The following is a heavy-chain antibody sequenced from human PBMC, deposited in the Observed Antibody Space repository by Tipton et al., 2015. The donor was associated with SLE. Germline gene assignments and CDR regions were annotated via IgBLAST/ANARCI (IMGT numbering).Heavy chain of an antibody. Sequence: TLSLTCTVSGGSISSSSYYWGWIRQPPGKGLEWIGSIYYSGSTYYNPSLKSRVTISVDTSKNQFSLKLNSMTAADTAVYYCARAKVTGWGSYRRFYFDSWGQGTLVTVSS. D-gene: IGHD3-16*02. J-gene: IGHJ4*02. CDR3: ARAKVTGWGSYRRFYFDS. CDR2: IYYSGST. V-gene: IGHV4-39*07. CDR1: GGSISSSSYY.